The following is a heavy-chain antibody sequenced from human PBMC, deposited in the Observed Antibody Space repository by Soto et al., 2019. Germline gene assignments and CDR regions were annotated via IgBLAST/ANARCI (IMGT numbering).Heavy chain of an antibody. D-gene: IGHD3-10*01. CDR2: IYYSGST. V-gene: IGHV4-39*01. Sequence: SETLSLTCTVSGGSISSSSYYWGWIRQPPGKGLEWIGSIYYSGSTYYNPSLKSRVTISVDTSKNQFSLKLSSVTAADTAVYYCATRTTLRITMVRGYYYGMDVWGQGTTVTVSS. J-gene: IGHJ6*02. CDR1: GGSISSSSYY. CDR3: ATRTTLRITMVRGYYYGMDV.